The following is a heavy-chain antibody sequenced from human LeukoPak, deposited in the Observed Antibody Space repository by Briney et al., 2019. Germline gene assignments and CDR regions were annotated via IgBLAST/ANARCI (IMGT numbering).Heavy chain of an antibody. J-gene: IGHJ4*02. CDR1: GFSLSSKY. CDR2: ISSSSSTI. V-gene: IGHV3-48*04. D-gene: IGHD3-22*01. CDR3: ARDHYDSSGYYHPFDY. Sequence: PGGSLRLSCAASGFSLSSKYMNWVRQAPGKGLEWVSYISSSSSTIYYADSVKGRFTISRDNAKNSLYLQMNSLRAEDTAVYYCARDHYDSSGYYHPFDYWGQGTLVTVSS.